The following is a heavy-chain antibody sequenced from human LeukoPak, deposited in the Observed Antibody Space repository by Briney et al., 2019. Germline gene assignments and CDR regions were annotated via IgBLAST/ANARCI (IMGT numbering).Heavy chain of an antibody. Sequence: GGSLRLSCAASGFTFSSYGMHWVRQAPGKGLEWVAVLSYDGSDKYYADSVKGRFTTSRDKSKNTLYLQMNSLRAEDTAVYYCAKDGRRVGVNEWVYWGQGTLVTVSS. CDR2: LSYDGSDK. CDR1: GFTFSSYG. D-gene: IGHD1-26*01. J-gene: IGHJ4*02. CDR3: AKDGRRVGVNEWVY. V-gene: IGHV3-30*18.